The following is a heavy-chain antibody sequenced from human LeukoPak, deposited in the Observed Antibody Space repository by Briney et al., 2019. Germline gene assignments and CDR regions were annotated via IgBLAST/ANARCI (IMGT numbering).Heavy chain of an antibody. CDR1: GGSFSGYY. J-gene: IGHJ3*02. V-gene: IGHV4-34*01. CDR3: ARYWSDAFDI. CDR2: INHSGST. D-gene: IGHD2-8*02. Sequence: PSETLSLTCAVYGGSFSGYYWSWIRQPPGKGLEWIGEINHSGSTNYNPSLKSRVTISVDTSKNQFSLKLSSVTAADTAVYYCARYWSDAFDIWGQGTMVTVSS.